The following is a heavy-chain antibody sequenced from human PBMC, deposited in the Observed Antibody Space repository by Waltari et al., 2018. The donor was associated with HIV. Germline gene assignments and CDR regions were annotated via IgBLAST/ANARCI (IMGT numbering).Heavy chain of an antibody. CDR1: GDSITTYF. J-gene: IGHJ4*02. CDR2: IYYRGNA. V-gene: IGHV4-59*01. CDR3: ARGGTFDSAGHYLFVS. D-gene: IGHD3-22*01. Sequence: QVQLQESGPGLVKPSETLSLTCSVSGDSITTYFWNWIRQPPGKGLEWIGYIYYRGNANYNPSLKSRVSMSLDTSRNQFSLKLTSVTAADAAVYYCARGGTFDSAGHYLFVSWGQGTLVTVSS.